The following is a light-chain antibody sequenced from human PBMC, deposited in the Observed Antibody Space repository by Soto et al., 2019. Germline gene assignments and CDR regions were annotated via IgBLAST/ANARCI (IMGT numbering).Light chain of an antibody. J-gene: IGLJ2*01. Sequence: QSALTQPRSVYGSPGQSVTISCTGTSHDVGGYDYVAWYQKHPGKAPKLMIYDDIKRPSGVPDRFSGSTSGNKASLTVSGLQAENEATYHSCSNAGNYRVIFGGGTTLTVL. CDR3: CSNAGNYRVI. V-gene: IGLV2-11*01. CDR2: DDI. CDR1: SHDVGGYDY.